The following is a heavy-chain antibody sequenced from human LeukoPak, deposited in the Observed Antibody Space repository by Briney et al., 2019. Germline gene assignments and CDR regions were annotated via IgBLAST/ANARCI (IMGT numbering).Heavy chain of an antibody. J-gene: IGHJ5*01. CDR1: GFTFSHYW. CDR3: SRKTWFDS. Sequence: PGGSLRLSCAASGFTFSHYWMHWVRQAPGKGLVWVSDITGDGSGTNYADSVKGRFTISRDNAKNTLYLQMNSLRAYDTAVYYCSRKTWFDSWGQGTLVTASS. V-gene: IGHV3-74*01. CDR2: ITGDGSGT.